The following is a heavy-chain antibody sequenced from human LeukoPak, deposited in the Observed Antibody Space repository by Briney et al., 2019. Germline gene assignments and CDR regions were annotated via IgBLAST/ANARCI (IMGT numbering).Heavy chain of an antibody. V-gene: IGHV3-23*01. Sequence: PGGSLRLSCAASGLTFSTYWMNWVRQAPGKGLEWVSAISGSGGSTYYADSVKGRFTISRDNSKNTLYLQMNSLRAEDTAVYYCAKGSGYSYGYDDYWGQGTLVTVSS. J-gene: IGHJ4*02. CDR1: GLTFSTYW. D-gene: IGHD5-18*01. CDR2: ISGSGGST. CDR3: AKGSGYSYGYDDY.